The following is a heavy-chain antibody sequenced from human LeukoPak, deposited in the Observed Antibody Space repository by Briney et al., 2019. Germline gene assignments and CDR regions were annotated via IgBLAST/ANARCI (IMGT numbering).Heavy chain of an antibody. Sequence: SETLSLTCAVSGGSISSYYWSWIRQPPGKGLECIGNFYYSGGTTYNPTLKSRVTISVDTSKSQSSLKVSSVTAADTAVYYCARGSSSSFNFDLWGRGTLVTASS. V-gene: IGHV4-59*01. J-gene: IGHJ2*01. CDR3: ARGSSSSFNFDL. CDR2: FYYSGGT. CDR1: GGSISSYY. D-gene: IGHD6-13*01.